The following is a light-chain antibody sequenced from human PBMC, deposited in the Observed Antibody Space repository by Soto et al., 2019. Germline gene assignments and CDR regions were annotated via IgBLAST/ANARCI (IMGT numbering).Light chain of an antibody. V-gene: IGLV1-44*01. J-gene: IGLJ2*01. CDR2: STT. CDR1: SSNIGSHT. Sequence: QSVLTQPPSASATPGQTVTISSSGSSSNIGSHTVSWYQQLLGTAPKLLIHSTTQRPSGVPDRFSGSKSGTSASLAISGLQSEDEADYFCPPWDDSLSGPVFGGGTKVTVL. CDR3: PPWDDSLSGPV.